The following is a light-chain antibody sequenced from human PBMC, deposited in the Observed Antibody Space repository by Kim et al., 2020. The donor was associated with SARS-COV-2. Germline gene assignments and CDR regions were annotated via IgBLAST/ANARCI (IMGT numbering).Light chain of an antibody. CDR3: QSYDSSNWV. Sequence: NFMQTQPHSVSESPGKTVTISCTGSSGSIASNYVQWYQQRPGSAPTTVIYEDNQRPSGVPDRFSGSIDSSSNSASLTISGLKTEDEADYYCQSYDSSNWVFGGGTQLTVL. J-gene: IGLJ3*02. CDR2: EDN. V-gene: IGLV6-57*02. CDR1: SGSIASNY.